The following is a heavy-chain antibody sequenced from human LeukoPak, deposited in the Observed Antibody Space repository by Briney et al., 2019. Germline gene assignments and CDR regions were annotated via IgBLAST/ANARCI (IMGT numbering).Heavy chain of an antibody. Sequence: ASVKVSCKVSGYTLTELSMHWVRQAPGKGLEWMGGFDPEDGETIYAQKLQGRVTMTTDTSTSTAYMELRSLRSDDTAVYYCARDSSSSWQYYYYYMDVWGKGTTVTVSS. V-gene: IGHV1-24*01. CDR2: FDPEDGET. J-gene: IGHJ6*03. CDR1: GYTLTELS. D-gene: IGHD6-13*01. CDR3: ARDSSSSWQYYYYYMDV.